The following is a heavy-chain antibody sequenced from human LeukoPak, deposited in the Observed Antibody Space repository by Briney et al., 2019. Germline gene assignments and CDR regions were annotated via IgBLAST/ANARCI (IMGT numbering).Heavy chain of an antibody. D-gene: IGHD6-25*01. Sequence: PGGTLRLSCTASGFTFSSYGMNWVRQAPGKGLEWVSGITGRGENIYYAGSVKGRFTISRDNSKNTLYLQMNSLRAEDTAVYYCAKDRRLAAFDYGGRGTLVTVSS. V-gene: IGHV3-23*01. J-gene: IGHJ4*02. CDR2: ITGRGENI. CDR3: AKDRRLAAFDY. CDR1: GFTFSSYG.